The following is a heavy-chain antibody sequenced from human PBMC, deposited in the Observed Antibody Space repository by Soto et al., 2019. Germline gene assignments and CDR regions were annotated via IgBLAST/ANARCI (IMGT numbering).Heavy chain of an antibody. CDR3: AKDRTVAARNFDY. Sequence: TGGSLRPSLAAPGFALCKYALGWGRPAPGKGLEWVSSISTSIDATYYADSVKGRFTISRDDSKNTLYLQMNSLRAEDSAVYYCAKDRTVAARNFDYWGQGTQVTVSS. J-gene: IGHJ4*02. CDR2: ISTSIDAT. D-gene: IGHD6-6*01. CDR1: GFALCKYA. V-gene: IGHV3-23*01.